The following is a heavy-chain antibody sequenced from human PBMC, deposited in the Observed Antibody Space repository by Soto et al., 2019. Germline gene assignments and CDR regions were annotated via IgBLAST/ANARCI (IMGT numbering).Heavy chain of an antibody. V-gene: IGHV4-31*03. J-gene: IGHJ4*02. CDR3: AGDYTVNYDGYLDF. CDR1: GSSISSGGYY. Sequence: TSETLSLTCTVSGSSISSGGYYWSWIRQHPGKGLEWLGYIFYTGSTLYNPSLKSRVTISIDTSKKQFSLKLNSVTAADTAVYYCAGDYTVNYDGYLDFWGQGTLVTVSS. D-gene: IGHD3-16*01. CDR2: IFYTGST.